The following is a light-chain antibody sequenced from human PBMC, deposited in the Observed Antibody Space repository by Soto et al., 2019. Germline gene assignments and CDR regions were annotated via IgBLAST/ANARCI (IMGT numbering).Light chain of an antibody. CDR3: QQYSSSPIT. V-gene: IGKV3-20*01. CDR1: QSVSSSY. CDR2: GAS. J-gene: IGKJ5*01. Sequence: EIVMTQSPATLSVSPGESATLSCRASQSVSSSYLAWYQQKPGQAPRLLIYGASSRATGIPDRFSGGGSGTDFSLTISRLDPEDFAVYYCQQYSSSPITFGQGTRLEIK.